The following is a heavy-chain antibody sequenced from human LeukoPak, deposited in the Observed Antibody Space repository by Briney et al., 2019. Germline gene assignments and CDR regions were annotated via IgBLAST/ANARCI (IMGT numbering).Heavy chain of an antibody. D-gene: IGHD3-10*01. Sequence: GGSLRLSCAASGFTFDDYAMHWVRQAPGKGLEWVSGISWNSGVIGYADSVKGRFTISRDNAKNSLYLQMNSLRAEDTAVYYCARDQGLLWFHQGGDYWGQGTLVTVSS. CDR3: ARDQGLLWFHQGGDY. J-gene: IGHJ4*02. V-gene: IGHV3-9*01. CDR2: ISWNSGVI. CDR1: GFTFDDYA.